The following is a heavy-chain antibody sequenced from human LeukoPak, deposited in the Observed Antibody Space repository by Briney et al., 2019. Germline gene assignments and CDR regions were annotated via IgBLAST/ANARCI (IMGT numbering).Heavy chain of an antibody. Sequence: SETLSLTCAVYGGSFSGYYWSWSRQPPRRGREWIGEINYSGSTNYNPSLKSRVTISLDTSRNQFSLKLNSVTAADTAVCYFAKSNGYGLIDSWGQGTMVTVSS. CDR2: INYSGST. J-gene: IGHJ3*01. D-gene: IGHD3-22*01. CDR3: AKSNGYGLIDS. V-gene: IGHV4-34*01. CDR1: GGSFSGYY.